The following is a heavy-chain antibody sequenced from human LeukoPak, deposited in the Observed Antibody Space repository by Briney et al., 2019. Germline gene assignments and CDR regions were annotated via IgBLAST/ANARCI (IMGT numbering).Heavy chain of an antibody. CDR1: VYTYTTYG. D-gene: IGHD6-6*01. CDR3: AREQQSMAARPSDY. J-gene: IGHJ4*02. Sequence: GASVKVSCTASVYTYTTYGIRWVRQAPGQGLEWMGWISAYNGNTNYAQKLQGRVTMTTDTSTRTAYMELRSLRSDDTAVYYCAREQQSMAARPSDYWGQGTLVTVSS. CDR2: ISAYNGNT. V-gene: IGHV1-18*01.